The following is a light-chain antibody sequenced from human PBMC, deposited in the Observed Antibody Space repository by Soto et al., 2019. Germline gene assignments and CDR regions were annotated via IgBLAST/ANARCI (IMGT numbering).Light chain of an antibody. V-gene: IGKV1-9*01. CDR1: QGISSS. CDR2: AAS. Sequence: DIQLTQSPSFLSASFGDRVTITCRAGQGISSSLAWYQQKPGEAPRLLIYAASTLQSGVPSRFSGSGYGTEFTLTISSLQPDDFASYYCQKLHNFPLTFGQGTRLEIK. J-gene: IGKJ5*01. CDR3: QKLHNFPLT.